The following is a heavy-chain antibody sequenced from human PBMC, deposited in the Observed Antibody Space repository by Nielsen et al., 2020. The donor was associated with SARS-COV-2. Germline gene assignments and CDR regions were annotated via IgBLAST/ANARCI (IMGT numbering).Heavy chain of an antibody. Sequence: GSLRLSCTVSGGSVSSGSYYWSWIRQPPGKGLEWIGYIYYSGSTNYNPSLKSRVTISVDTSKNQFSLKLSSVTAADTAVYYCARDLAVTTGAHYYYGMDVWGQGTTVTVSS. J-gene: IGHJ6*02. V-gene: IGHV4-61*01. CDR1: GGSVSSGSYY. D-gene: IGHD4-17*01. CDR3: ARDLAVTTGAHYYYGMDV. CDR2: IYYSGST.